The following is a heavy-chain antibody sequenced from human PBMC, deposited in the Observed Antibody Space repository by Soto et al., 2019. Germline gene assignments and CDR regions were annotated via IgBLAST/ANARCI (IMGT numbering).Heavy chain of an antibody. CDR3: ENWF. J-gene: IGHJ5*01. D-gene: IGHD3-10*01. V-gene: IGHV3-30-3*01. CDR1: RFTFSNYA. Sequence: PGGSLRLSCTASRFTFSNYAMYWVRQAPGKGLEWVAIISYDGSNKYYADSVKGRFTISRDNSKNTLYLQMNSLRREDTELSFRENWF. CDR2: ISYDGSNK.